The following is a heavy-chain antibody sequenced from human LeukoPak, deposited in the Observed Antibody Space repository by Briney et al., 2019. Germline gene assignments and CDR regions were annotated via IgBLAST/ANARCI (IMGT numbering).Heavy chain of an antibody. V-gene: IGHV3-33*06. CDR2: IWYDGSNK. CDR3: AKDETGTTRSPVDL. CDR1: GFSFSSYD. D-gene: IGHD1-14*01. J-gene: IGHJ4*01. Sequence: PWGSLTLTCAASGFSFSSYDWHWVRQAPGKGLEWVAVIWYDGSNKYYADSVKGRFTISRDNSKNTLYLQMNSLRAEDTAVYYCAKDETGTTRSPVDLWGQGTLVTVSS.